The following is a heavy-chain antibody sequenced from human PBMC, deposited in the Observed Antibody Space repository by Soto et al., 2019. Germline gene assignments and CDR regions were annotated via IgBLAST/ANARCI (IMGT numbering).Heavy chain of an antibody. CDR1: VFTFSSYS. V-gene: IGHV3-48*02. J-gene: IGHJ6*02. CDR3: ARDIYRRVGATRGEYYYYGMDV. D-gene: IGHD1-26*01. CDR2: ISSSSSTI. Sequence: GWSLRLSCAASVFTFSSYSMNWVRQAPGKGLEWVSYISSSSSTIYYADSVKGRFTISRDNAKNSLYLQMNSLRDEDTAVYYCARDIYRRVGATRGEYYYYGMDVWGQGTTVTVSS.